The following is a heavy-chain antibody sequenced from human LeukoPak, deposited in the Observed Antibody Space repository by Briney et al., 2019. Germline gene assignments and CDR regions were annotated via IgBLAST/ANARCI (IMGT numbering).Heavy chain of an antibody. CDR2: INHSGST. CDR3: ASAEAYYDFWSGYSDWFDP. V-gene: IGHV4-34*01. CDR1: GESFSGYY. Sequence: SETLSLTCAVYGESFSGYYWSRIRQPPGKGLEWIGEINHSGSTNYNPSLKSRVTISVDTSKNQFSLKLSSVTAADTAVYYCASAEAYYDFWSGYSDWFDPWGQGTLVTVSS. J-gene: IGHJ5*02. D-gene: IGHD3-3*01.